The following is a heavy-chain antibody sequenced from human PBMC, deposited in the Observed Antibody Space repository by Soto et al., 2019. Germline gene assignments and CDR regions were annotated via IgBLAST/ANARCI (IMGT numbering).Heavy chain of an antibody. CDR2: IYYSGST. D-gene: IGHD6-13*01. CDR3: ARAASGRPYSSSWSPFDP. J-gene: IGHJ5*02. CDR1: GGSISSYY. Sequence: SETLSLTCTVSGGSISSYYWSWIRQPPGKGLEWIGYIYYSGSTNYNPSLKSRVTISVDTSKNQFSLKLSSVTAADTVVYYCARAASGRPYSSSWSPFDPWGQGTLVTVSS. V-gene: IGHV4-59*01.